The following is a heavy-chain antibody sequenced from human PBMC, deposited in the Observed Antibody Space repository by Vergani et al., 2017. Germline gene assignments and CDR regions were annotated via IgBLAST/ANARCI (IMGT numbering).Heavy chain of an antibody. CDR2: IYYSGST. CDR3: ARPYSSGWYYFDY. CDR1: GGSISSSSYY. D-gene: IGHD6-19*01. J-gene: IGHJ4*02. Sequence: QLQLQESGPGLVKPSETLSLTCTVSGGSISSSSYYWGWIRQPPGKGLAWMGSIYYSGSTYYNPSLKSRVTISVDTSKNQFSLKLSSVTAADTAVYYCARPYSSGWYYFDYWGQGTLVTVSS. V-gene: IGHV4-39*01.